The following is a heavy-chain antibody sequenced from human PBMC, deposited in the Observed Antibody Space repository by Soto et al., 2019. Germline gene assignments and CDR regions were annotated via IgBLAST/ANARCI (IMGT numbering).Heavy chain of an antibody. D-gene: IGHD2-15*01. CDR1: GYTFTSYY. CDR2: INPNSGGT. V-gene: IGHV1-2*04. CDR3: ARAREEDCSGGSCYSRGMDV. J-gene: IGHJ6*02. Sequence: ASVKVSCKASGYTFTSYYMHCVRQAPGQGLEWMGWINPNSGGTNYAQKFQGWVTMTRDTSISTAYMELSRLRSDDTAVYYCARAREEDCSGGSCYSRGMDVWG.